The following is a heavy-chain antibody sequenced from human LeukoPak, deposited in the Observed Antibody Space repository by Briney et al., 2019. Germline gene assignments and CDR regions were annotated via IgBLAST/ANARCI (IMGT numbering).Heavy chain of an antibody. CDR3: ARGDYQLPGDH. Sequence: GGSLRLSCAASGFSFRTYWMSWVRQAPGKGLEWVANIKQDGNEKYYVDSVKGRFTISRDNAKNSLYLQMNSLRAEDTAVCYCARGDYQLPGDHWGQGTLVTVSS. D-gene: IGHD2-2*01. J-gene: IGHJ4*02. V-gene: IGHV3-7*03. CDR1: GFSFRTYW. CDR2: IKQDGNEK.